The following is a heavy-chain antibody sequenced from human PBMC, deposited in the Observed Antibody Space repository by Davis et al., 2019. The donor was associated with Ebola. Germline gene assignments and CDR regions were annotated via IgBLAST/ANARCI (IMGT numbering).Heavy chain of an antibody. J-gene: IGHJ3*02. V-gene: IGHV4-59*08. CDR1: GGSFSDYF. CDR2: VFRTGTT. D-gene: IGHD5-18*01. CDR3: ARPRDFGYGDPFDT. Sequence: SETLSLTCTISGGSFSDYFWSWLRQPPGGGLEWIGYVFRTGTTNYNPSLKSRLTMSVDTSKNQFSPKLNSVTAADTAIYYCARPRDFGYGDPFDTWGQGTMVNVSS.